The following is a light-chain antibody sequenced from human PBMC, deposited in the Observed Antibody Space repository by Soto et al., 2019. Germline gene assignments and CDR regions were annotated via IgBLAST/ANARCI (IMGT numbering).Light chain of an antibody. Sequence: QSVLTQPASVSGSPGQSITISCTGTSSDVGSYNLVSWYQQYSGKAPKLMIYEGSKRPSGVSIRFSGSKSGNTASLTISGLQAEDEADYYCCSYAGSSTYVFGTGTKLTV. CDR3: CSYAGSSTYV. V-gene: IGLV2-23*01. CDR2: EGS. J-gene: IGLJ1*01. CDR1: SSDVGSYNL.